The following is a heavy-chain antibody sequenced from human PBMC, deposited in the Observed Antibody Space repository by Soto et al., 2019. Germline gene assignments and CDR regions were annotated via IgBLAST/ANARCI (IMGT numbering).Heavy chain of an antibody. CDR3: AKAEGGTWGTEYFQY. J-gene: IGHJ1*01. CDR2: ITGSGGDT. CDR1: GLTFSSYA. V-gene: IGHV3-23*01. Sequence: EVQLLESGGALVQPGGSLRLSCAASGLTFSSYAMTWVRQAPGKGLEWVSLITGSGGDTYYGDSVKGRFTISRDNSKNTLFLQMNSLRVEDTAVYFCAKAEGGTWGTEYFQYWGPGTLVTVSS. D-gene: IGHD7-27*01.